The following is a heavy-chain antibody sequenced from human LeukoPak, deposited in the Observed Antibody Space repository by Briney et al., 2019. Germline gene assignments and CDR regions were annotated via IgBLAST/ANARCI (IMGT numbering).Heavy chain of an antibody. CDR1: GFTFSSCG. V-gene: IGHV3-21*01. CDR2: IGPTGTDR. J-gene: IGHJ4*02. CDR3: ATETIGRHYDY. Sequence: GGSLRLSCAASGFTFSSCGFNWARQAPGKGLEWVSSIGPTGTDRYYADSVRGRFTISRDNAKNSMYLRMDSLRDEDTAVYYCATETIGRHYDYWGQGTLLTVSS. D-gene: IGHD1-14*01.